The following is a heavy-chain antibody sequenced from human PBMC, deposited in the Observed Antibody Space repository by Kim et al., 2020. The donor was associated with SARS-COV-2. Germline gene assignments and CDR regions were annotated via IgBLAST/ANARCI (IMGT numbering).Heavy chain of an antibody. Sequence: GGSLRLSCTGSGLSLSRYYVNWVRQAPGKGLEWLGRSRNRVDGYIIDYAASVKGRFTISRDESKNSLHLQMISLKNEDTAVYYCATEGPDSGPDFDRWGQGNLVTVSS. J-gene: IGHJ4*02. D-gene: IGHD3-10*01. V-gene: IGHV3-72*01. CDR3: ATEGPDSGPDFDR. CDR1: GLSLSRYY. CDR2: SRNRVDGYII.